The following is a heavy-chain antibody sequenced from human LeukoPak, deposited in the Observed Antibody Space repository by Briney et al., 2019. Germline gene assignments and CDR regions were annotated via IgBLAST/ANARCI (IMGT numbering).Heavy chain of an antibody. D-gene: IGHD3-10*01. Sequence: GGSLRLSCAASGFTFSSSGMHWVRQAPGKGLEWVAVISYDGSNKYYADSVKGRFTISRDNSKNTLYLQMNSLRAEDTAVYYCARKYYGIDYWGQGTLVTVSS. J-gene: IGHJ4*02. CDR3: ARKYYGIDY. CDR1: GFTFSSSG. CDR2: ISYDGSNK. V-gene: IGHV3-30*03.